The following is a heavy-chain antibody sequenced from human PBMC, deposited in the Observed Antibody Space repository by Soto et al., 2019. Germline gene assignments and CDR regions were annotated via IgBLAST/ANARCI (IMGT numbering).Heavy chain of an antibody. CDR1: GVTVSSNY. J-gene: IGHJ4*02. Sequence: GSLRLSCAASGVTVSSNYMSWVRQAPGKGLEWVSVIYSGGSTYYADSVEGRFTISRDNSKNTLYLQMNSLRAEDTAVYYCARHGYNYGGGYFDYWGQGTLVTVSS. CDR2: IYSGGST. V-gene: IGHV3-66*04. CDR3: ARHGYNYGGGYFDY. D-gene: IGHD5-18*01.